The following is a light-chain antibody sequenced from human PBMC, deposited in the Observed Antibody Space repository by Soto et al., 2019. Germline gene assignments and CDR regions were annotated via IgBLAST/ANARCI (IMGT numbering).Light chain of an antibody. Sequence: QSALTQPRSVSGSPGQSVTISCTGTSSDVGGYNYVSWYQQHPGKAPKLMIYDVSKRPSGVPDRFSGSKSGNTASLTISGLQAEAEADYYCCSYAGSFHWVFGGGTKLTVL. CDR2: DVS. J-gene: IGLJ3*02. CDR1: SSDVGGYNY. V-gene: IGLV2-11*01. CDR3: CSYAGSFHWV.